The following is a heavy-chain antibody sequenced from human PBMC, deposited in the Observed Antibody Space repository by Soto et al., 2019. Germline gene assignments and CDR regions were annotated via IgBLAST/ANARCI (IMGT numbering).Heavy chain of an antibody. Sequence: ASVKVSCKASGYTFTSYGISWVRQAPGQGLEWMGLISAYNGNTNYAQKLQGRVTITADESTSTVYMALSSLRSEDTAVYYCARSQDSSGYWSNCFEPWAQGTMVTVSS. D-gene: IGHD3-22*01. V-gene: IGHV1-18*04. CDR3: ARSQDSSGYWSNCFEP. CDR2: ISAYNGNT. CDR1: GYTFTSYG. J-gene: IGHJ5*02.